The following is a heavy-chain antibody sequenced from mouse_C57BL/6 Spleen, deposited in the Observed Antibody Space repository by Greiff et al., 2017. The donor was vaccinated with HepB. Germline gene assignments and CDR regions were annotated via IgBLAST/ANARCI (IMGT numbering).Heavy chain of an antibody. CDR2: IRSKSSNYAT. D-gene: IGHD2-3*01. J-gene: IGHJ4*01. CDR3: VRDSFYDSFYAMDY. Sequence: EVKVVESGGGLVQPKGSLKLSCAASGFTFNTYAMHWVRQAPGKGLEWVARIRSKSSNYATYYADSVKDRFTISRDDSQSMLYLQMNNLKTEDTAMYYCVRDSFYDSFYAMDYWGQGTSVTVSS. CDR1: GFTFNTYA. V-gene: IGHV10-3*01.